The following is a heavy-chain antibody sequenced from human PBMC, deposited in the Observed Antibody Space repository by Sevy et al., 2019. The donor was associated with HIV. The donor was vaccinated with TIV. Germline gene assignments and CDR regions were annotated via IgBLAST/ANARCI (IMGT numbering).Heavy chain of an antibody. V-gene: IGHV4-38-2*02. Sequence: SETLSLTCVVSGYSISSGYYWGWIRQPPGKGLESIGSIYHSGSTHYNPSLKGRVTISVDTSKNQFSLKMSSVTAADTAVYYCARDEAYYQSSGYYLDYWGQGTRVTVSS. CDR3: ARDEAYYQSSGYYLDY. CDR2: IYHSGST. CDR1: GYSISSGYY. D-gene: IGHD3-22*01. J-gene: IGHJ4*02.